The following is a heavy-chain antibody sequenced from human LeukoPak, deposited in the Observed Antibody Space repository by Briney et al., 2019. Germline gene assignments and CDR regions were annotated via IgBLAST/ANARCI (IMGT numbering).Heavy chain of an antibody. CDR3: AKGRLGATTNWFDP. CDR2: ISGSGGST. D-gene: IGHD1-26*01. Sequence: GSLRLSCAASGFTFSSYAMSWVRQAPGKGLEWVSSISGSGGSTYYADSVKGRFTISRDNSKNTLYLQMNRMRAEDTALYYCAKGRLGATTNWFDPWGQGTLVTVSS. CDR1: GFTFSSYA. V-gene: IGHV3-23*01. J-gene: IGHJ5*02.